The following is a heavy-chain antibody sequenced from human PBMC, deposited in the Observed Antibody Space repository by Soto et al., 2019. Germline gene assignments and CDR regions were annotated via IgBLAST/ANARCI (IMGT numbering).Heavy chain of an antibody. V-gene: IGHV3-48*01. D-gene: IGHD2-21*01. CDR1: GFTFGDYA. CDR3: ASVDVISF. Sequence: GGSLRLSCAASGFTFGDYAMHWVRQAPGKGLEWVSDISSNSSTIYYADSVKGRFTISRDNAKNSLYLQMNSLRAEDTAVYYCASVDVISFWGQGTLVTVSS. J-gene: IGHJ4*02. CDR2: ISSNSSTI.